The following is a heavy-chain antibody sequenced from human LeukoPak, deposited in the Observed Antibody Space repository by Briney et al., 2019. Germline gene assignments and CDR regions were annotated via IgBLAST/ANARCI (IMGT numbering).Heavy chain of an antibody. Sequence: PGGSLRLSCAASGFTFSSYAMHWVRQAPGKGLEWVAVISYDGSNKYYADSVKGRFTISRDNSKNTLYLQMNSLRAEDTAVYYCARGKNGSGSYSGAFDIWGQGTMVTVSS. D-gene: IGHD3-10*01. V-gene: IGHV3-30*04. CDR2: ISYDGSNK. CDR1: GFTFSSYA. CDR3: ARGKNGSGSYSGAFDI. J-gene: IGHJ3*02.